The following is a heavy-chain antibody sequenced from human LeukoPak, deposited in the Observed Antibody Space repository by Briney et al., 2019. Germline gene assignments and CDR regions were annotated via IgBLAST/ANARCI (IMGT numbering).Heavy chain of an antibody. Sequence: PSETLSLTCTVSGGSISSYYWSWIRQPPGKGLEWIGYIYYSGSTNYNPSLKSRVTISVDTSKNQFSLKLRSVTAADTAVYYCARELYDSSGYLTLYYFDYWGQGILVTVSS. D-gene: IGHD3-22*01. CDR1: GGSISSYY. CDR2: IYYSGST. V-gene: IGHV4-59*01. CDR3: ARELYDSSGYLTLYYFDY. J-gene: IGHJ4*02.